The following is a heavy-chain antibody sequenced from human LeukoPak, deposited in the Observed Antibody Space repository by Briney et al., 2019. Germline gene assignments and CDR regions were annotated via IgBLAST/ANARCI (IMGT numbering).Heavy chain of an antibody. CDR3: ARRDFWSGYTFDY. CDR2: IYYSGST. Sequence: SETLSLTCTVSGGSISSSSYYWGWIRQPPGKGLEWIGSIYYSGSTYYNPSLKSRVTISVDTSKNQFSLKLSSVTAADTAVYYCARRDFWSGYTFDYWGQGTLVTVSS. J-gene: IGHJ4*02. D-gene: IGHD3-3*01. CDR1: GGSISSSSYY. V-gene: IGHV4-39*01.